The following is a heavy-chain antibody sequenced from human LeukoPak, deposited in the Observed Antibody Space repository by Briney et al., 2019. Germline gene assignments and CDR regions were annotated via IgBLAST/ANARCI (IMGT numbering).Heavy chain of an antibody. V-gene: IGHV3-23*01. Sequence: PGGSLRLSCAASGFTFSSYAMSWVRQAPGKGLEWVSAISGSGGSTYYADSVKGRFTISRDNSKNTLYLQMNSLRAEDTAVYYCAKSRGYYDSSGYYAPNRFDHWGQGTLVTVSS. CDR2: ISGSGGST. CDR1: GFTFSSYA. CDR3: AKSRGYYDSSGYYAPNRFDH. D-gene: IGHD3-22*01. J-gene: IGHJ4*02.